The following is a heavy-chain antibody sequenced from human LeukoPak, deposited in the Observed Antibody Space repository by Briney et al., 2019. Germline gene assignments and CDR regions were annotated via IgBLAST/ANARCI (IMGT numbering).Heavy chain of an antibody. CDR3: AYGVDDFWSGYWYYFYF. Sequence: GGSLRLSCAASGFTFSSYGMHWVRQAPGKGLEWVAFIRYDGSNKYYADSVKGRFTISRDNSKNTLYLQMNSLRAEDTSVYYCAYGVDDFWSGYWYYFYFWGQGTLVTVSS. V-gene: IGHV3-30*02. J-gene: IGHJ4*02. CDR1: GFTFSSYG. D-gene: IGHD3-3*01. CDR2: IRYDGSNK.